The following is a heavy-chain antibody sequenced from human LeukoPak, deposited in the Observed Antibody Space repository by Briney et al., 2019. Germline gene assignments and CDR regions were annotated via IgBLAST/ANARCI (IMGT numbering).Heavy chain of an antibody. CDR2: INTNTGNP. D-gene: IGHD4-23*01. Sequence: GGSLRLSCAASGFTFTSYAMNWVRQAPGRGLEWMGWINTNTGNPTYAQGFTGRFVFSLDTSVSTAYLQISSLKAEDTAVYYCARALRWPVGPCDYWGQGTLVTVSS. CDR1: GFTFTSYA. J-gene: IGHJ4*02. V-gene: IGHV7-4-1*02. CDR3: ARALRWPVGPCDY.